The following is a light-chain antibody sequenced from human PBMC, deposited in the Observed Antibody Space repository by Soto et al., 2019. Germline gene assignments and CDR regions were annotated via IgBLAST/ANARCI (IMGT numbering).Light chain of an antibody. J-gene: IGKJ4*01. CDR3: QQRSKWLLT. CDR1: QSVSSY. V-gene: IGKV3-11*01. Sequence: EIVLTQSPATLSLSPGERATLSCRASQSVSSYLAWYQQKPGQAPRLLIYDASNRATGIPARFSGSGSGTDFTLTISSLETEDFAVYYCQQRSKWLLTFGGGTKVEIK. CDR2: DAS.